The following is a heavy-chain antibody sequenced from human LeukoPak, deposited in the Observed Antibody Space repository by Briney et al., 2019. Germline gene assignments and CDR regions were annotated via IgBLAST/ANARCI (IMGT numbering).Heavy chain of an antibody. CDR2: ISSSGSTT. CDR1: GFTFSDYY. Sequence: GGSLRLSCAASGFTFSDYYMSWIRQAPGKGLEWISYISSSGSTTVNADSVKGRFTISRDNAKNSLYLQMNSLRAEDTAVYYCAREGGWRPFDYWGRGTLVTVSS. D-gene: IGHD3-16*01. J-gene: IGHJ4*02. V-gene: IGHV3-11*04. CDR3: AREGGWRPFDY.